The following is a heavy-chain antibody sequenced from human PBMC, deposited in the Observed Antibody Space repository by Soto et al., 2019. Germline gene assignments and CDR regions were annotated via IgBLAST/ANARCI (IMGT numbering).Heavy chain of an antibody. V-gene: IGHV1-8*01. CDR2: MNPNSGNT. J-gene: IGHJ4*02. CDR3: ARWDYGDYARFDY. CDR1: GYTFTSHD. Sequence: QVQLVQSGAEVKKPGASVKVSCKASGYTFTSHDINWVRQATGQGLEWMGWMNPNSGNTGDAPKFRGRVTMTRNTSISTAYMELSSLRSEDTAVYYCARWDYGDYARFDYWGQGTLVTVSS. D-gene: IGHD4-17*01.